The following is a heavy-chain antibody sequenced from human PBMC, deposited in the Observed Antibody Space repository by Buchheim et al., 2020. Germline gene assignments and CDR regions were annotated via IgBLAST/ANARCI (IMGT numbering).Heavy chain of an antibody. Sequence: EVQLVQSGAEVKKPGESLKISCKGSAYSFSSYWIGWVRQMPGKGLEWMGIIYPDDSDIKYSPSFQGQVTISADNSLSTAYPQWSSLKASDTAIYYCARGTNSGPPYFDYWGQGTL. V-gene: IGHV5-51*01. CDR2: IYPDDSDI. D-gene: IGHD6-19*01. CDR1: AYSFSSYW. J-gene: IGHJ4*02. CDR3: ARGTNSGPPYFDY.